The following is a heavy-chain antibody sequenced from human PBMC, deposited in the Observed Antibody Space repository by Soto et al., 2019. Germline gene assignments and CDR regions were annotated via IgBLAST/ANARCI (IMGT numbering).Heavy chain of an antibody. CDR3: ARDLHYGGSLAWFDP. V-gene: IGHV4-59*01. D-gene: IGHD2-15*01. CDR2: IYYSGGT. J-gene: IGHJ5*02. Sequence: SETLSLTCSVSGASISSYYWSWIRQPPGKGLERIGYIYYSGGTTYNPSLQNRVTISLDTSKNLFSLKVTSVTAADTAVYYRARDLHYGGSLAWFDPWGQGTPVTVSS. CDR1: GASISSYY.